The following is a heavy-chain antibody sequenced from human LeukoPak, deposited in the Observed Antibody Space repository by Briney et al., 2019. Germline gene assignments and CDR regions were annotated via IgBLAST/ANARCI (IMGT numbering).Heavy chain of an antibody. CDR3: ANLPLYDSSGYYSDY. CDR2: ISYDGSNK. Sequence: GGSLRLSCAASGFAFSSYAMSWVRQAPGKGLEWVAVISYDGSNKYYADSVKGRFTISRDNSKNTLYLQMNSLRAEDTAVYYCANLPLYDSSGYYSDYWGQGTLVTVSS. CDR1: GFAFSSYA. V-gene: IGHV3-30-3*01. J-gene: IGHJ4*02. D-gene: IGHD3-22*01.